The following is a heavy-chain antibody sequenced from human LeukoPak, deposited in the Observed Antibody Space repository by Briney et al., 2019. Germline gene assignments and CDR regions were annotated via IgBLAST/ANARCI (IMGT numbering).Heavy chain of an antibody. CDR1: GFTFSTYA. J-gene: IGHJ4*02. D-gene: IGHD3-10*01. Sequence: GGFLRLSCAASGFTFSTYAMNWVRQAPGKGLEWVSGLSGSGTYTYYADSVKGRFTISRDNSKNTLYLQMNSLRAEDAAIYYCARDPDGSGPDFDCRGQGTLVTVSS. CDR2: LSGSGTYT. CDR3: ARDPDGSGPDFDC. V-gene: IGHV3-23*01.